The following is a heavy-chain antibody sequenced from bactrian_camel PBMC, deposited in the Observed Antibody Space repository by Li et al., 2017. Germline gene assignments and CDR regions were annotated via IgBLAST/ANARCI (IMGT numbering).Heavy chain of an antibody. V-gene: IGHV3S60*01. CDR1: GFNTADSP. CDR3: AVDLEWYGGSWSPCDFGY. J-gene: IGHJ6*01. D-gene: IGHD6*01. CDR2: VRGDGTT. Sequence: HVQLVESGGGLVQPGGSLRLSCTTSGFNTADSPMAWYRQAPGKECELVSIVRGDGTTKYADSVNGRLTISRDNAKNAVYLRMNNLKPEDTAMYYCAVDLEWYGGSWSPCDFGYWGQGTQVTVS.